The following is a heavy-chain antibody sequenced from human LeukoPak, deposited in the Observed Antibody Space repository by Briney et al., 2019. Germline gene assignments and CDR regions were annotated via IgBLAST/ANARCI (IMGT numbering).Heavy chain of an antibody. V-gene: IGHV3-7*05. D-gene: IGHD2-2*01. CDR1: GFTFSNYA. J-gene: IGHJ6*02. Sequence: GGSLRLSCAASGFTFSNYAMSWVRQAPGKGLEWVANIKQDGSEKYYVDSVKGRFTASRDNAKNSLYLQMNSLRAEDTAVYYCARTIVVVPAAMTYYYYGMDVWGQGTTVTVSS. CDR2: IKQDGSEK. CDR3: ARTIVVVPAAMTYYYYGMDV.